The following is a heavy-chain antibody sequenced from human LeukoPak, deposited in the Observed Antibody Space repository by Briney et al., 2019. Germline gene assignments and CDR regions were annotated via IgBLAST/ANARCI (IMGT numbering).Heavy chain of an antibody. CDR2: IYYSGST. J-gene: IGHJ3*02. D-gene: IGHD2-2*01. Sequence: SETLSLTCTVSGGSISSSSYYWGWIRRPPGKGLEWIGSIYYSGSTYYNPSLKSRVTISVDTSKNQFSLKLSSVTAADTAVYYCARRFQGTRGAFDIWGQGTMVTVSS. CDR3: ARRFQGTRGAFDI. CDR1: GGSISSSSYY. V-gene: IGHV4-39*01.